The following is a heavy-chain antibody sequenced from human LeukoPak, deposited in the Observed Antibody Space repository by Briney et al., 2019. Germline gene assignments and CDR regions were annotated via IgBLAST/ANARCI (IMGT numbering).Heavy chain of an antibody. CDR2: INPNSGGT. CDR1: GYILTTYG. D-gene: IGHD5-18*01. CDR3: ARDFRAAMVSDWFDP. J-gene: IGHJ5*02. Sequence: ASVKVSCKASGYILTTYGISWVRQAPGQGLEWMGWINPNSGGTNYAQKFQGRVTMTRDTSISTAYMELSRLRSDDTAVYYCARDFRAAMVSDWFDPWGQGTLVTVSS. V-gene: IGHV1-2*02.